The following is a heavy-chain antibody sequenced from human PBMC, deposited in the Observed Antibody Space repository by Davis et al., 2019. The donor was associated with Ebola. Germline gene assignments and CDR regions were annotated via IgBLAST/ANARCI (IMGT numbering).Heavy chain of an antibody. D-gene: IGHD6-13*01. V-gene: IGHV1-18*01. CDR3: ARDFAATGNTPFDY. J-gene: IGHJ4*02. Sequence: ASVKVSCKASGYTFTNNGISWVRQAPGQGLEWMGWISAYNGNTNYAQKLQGRVTMTTDPSTSTAYVELRSLRSDDTAVYYCARDFAATGNTPFDYWGQGTLVTVSS. CDR1: GYTFTNNG. CDR2: ISAYNGNT.